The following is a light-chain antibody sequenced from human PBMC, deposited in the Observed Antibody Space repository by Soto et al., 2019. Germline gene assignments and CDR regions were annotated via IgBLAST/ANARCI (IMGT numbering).Light chain of an antibody. V-gene: IGLV2-14*01. CDR3: FLFSTNGTHV. J-gene: IGLJ1*01. Sequence: QSVLTQPASLSGSPGQTSTITCTGTSSDIGAYDYLSWFQQHPGKAPKPLISEVNNRPSGVPTRFSGSQSGNTASLTISGLEVEEEDADYCFLFSTNGTHVFGTGTKVTVL. CDR2: EVN. CDR1: SSDIGAYDY.